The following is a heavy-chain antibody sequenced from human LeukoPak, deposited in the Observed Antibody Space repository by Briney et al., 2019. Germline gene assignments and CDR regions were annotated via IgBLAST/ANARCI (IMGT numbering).Heavy chain of an antibody. J-gene: IGHJ5*02. Sequence: SETLSLTCAVYGESFSEYYWSWIRQPPGKGLEWIGQINHSGGTNYHPSLKTRVTISLDTSKNQVSLKLRSVTATDTAVYYCAFEGPVSGYAFDPWGQGALVAVSS. D-gene: IGHD5-12*01. CDR1: GESFSEYY. CDR2: INHSGGT. CDR3: AFEGPVSGYAFDP. V-gene: IGHV4-34*01.